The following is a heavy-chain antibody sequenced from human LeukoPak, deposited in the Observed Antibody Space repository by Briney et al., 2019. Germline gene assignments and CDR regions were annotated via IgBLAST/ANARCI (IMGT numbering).Heavy chain of an antibody. CDR1: GDSITSNYY. CDR2: IYYGGST. CDR3: ARQGAVPLRSFDP. V-gene: IGHV4-39*01. D-gene: IGHD3-10*01. Sequence: SETLSLTCTVSGDSITSNYYWGFIRQPPGKGLEWIASIYYGGSTYYNPSLKSRVTISIDTSNNQFSLKLNSLTAADTAVYYCARQGAVPLRSFDPWGQGTLVTVSS. J-gene: IGHJ5*02.